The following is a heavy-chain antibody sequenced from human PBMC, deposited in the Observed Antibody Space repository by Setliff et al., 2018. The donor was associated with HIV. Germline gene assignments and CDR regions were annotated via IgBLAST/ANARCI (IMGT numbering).Heavy chain of an antibody. CDR3: ARDSPLSHFDY. V-gene: IGHV3-53*01. CDR2: IYSDGGS. CDR1: GFTVSRFY. Sequence: GGSLRLSCAASGFTVSRFYMSWVRQAPGKGLEWVSVIYSDGGSYYADSVRGRFTISRDNYKNTLYLQMNSLRPEDTAVYYCARDSPLSHFDYWGQGILVTVSS. J-gene: IGHJ4*02.